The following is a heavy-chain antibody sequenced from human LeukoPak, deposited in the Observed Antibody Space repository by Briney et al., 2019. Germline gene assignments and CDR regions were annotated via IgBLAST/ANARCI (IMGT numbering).Heavy chain of an antibody. V-gene: IGHV1-8*01. CDR2: MNANSGDT. Sequence: GASVKVSCKASGYIFTSYDINWVRQATGQGLEWMGWMNANSGDTGYAQKFQGRVTMTRSTSISTAYMELSSLRSEDTAIYYCARGGTYLPFGYWGQGTLVIVSS. J-gene: IGHJ4*02. CDR3: ARGGTYLPFGY. CDR1: GYIFTSYD. D-gene: IGHD3-10*01.